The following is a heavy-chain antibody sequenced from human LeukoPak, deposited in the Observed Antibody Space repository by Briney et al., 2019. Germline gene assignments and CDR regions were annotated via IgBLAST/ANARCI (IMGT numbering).Heavy chain of an antibody. CDR2: IWYDGSNK. CDR3: AKWYSNYYYYMDV. D-gene: IGHD4-11*01. J-gene: IGHJ6*03. CDR1: GFTFSSYG. V-gene: IGHV3-33*06. Sequence: GGSLRLSCAASGFTFSSYGMHWVRQAPGKGLEWVAVIWYDGSNKYYADSVKGRLTISRDNSKNTLYLQMNSLRAEDTAVYYCAKWYSNYYYYMDVWGKGTTVTVSS.